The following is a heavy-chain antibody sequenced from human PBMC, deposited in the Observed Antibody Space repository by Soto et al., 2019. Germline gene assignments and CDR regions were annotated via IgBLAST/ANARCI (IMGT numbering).Heavy chain of an antibody. J-gene: IGHJ6*02. CDR2: INPSGGST. V-gene: IGHV1-46*01. CDR3: ARGTTVAHPYYYYYGMDV. CDR1: GYTFTSYY. Sequence: ASVKVSCKASGYTFTSYYMHWVRQAPGQGLEWMGIINPSGGSTSYAQKFQGRVTMTRDTSTSTVYMELSSLRSEDTAVYYCARGTTVAHPYYYYYGMDVWGQGTTVTVSS. D-gene: IGHD4-17*01.